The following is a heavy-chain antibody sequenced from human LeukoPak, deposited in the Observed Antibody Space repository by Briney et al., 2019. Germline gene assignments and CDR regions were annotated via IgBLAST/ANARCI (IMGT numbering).Heavy chain of an antibody. J-gene: IGHJ3*02. CDR2: IYYSGST. D-gene: IGHD2-2*01. V-gene: IGHV4-59*08. CDR1: GGSISSYY. Sequence: SETLSLTCTVSGGSISSYYWSWIRQPPGKGLEWIGYIYYSGSTNYNPSLKSRVTISVDTSKNQFSLKLSSVTAADTAVYYCASYCSSASCPHRRAFDIWGQGTMVTVSS. CDR3: ASYCSSASCPHRRAFDI.